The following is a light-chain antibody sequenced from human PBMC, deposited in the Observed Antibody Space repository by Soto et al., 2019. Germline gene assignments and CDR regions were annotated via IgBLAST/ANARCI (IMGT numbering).Light chain of an antibody. Sequence: EIVLTQSPGTLSLSPGERATLSCRASQSVSSSYLAWYQQKPGQAPRLLIYGASSRATGIPDRFSGSGSGTDFTLTISRLEPEDFAGYYCKQYGSSVRTLGQGTKVDIK. CDR1: QSVSSSY. CDR3: KQYGSSVRT. CDR2: GAS. V-gene: IGKV3-20*01. J-gene: IGKJ1*01.